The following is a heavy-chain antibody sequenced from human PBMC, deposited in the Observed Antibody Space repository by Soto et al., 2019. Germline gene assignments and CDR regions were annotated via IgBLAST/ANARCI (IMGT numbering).Heavy chain of an antibody. J-gene: IGHJ4*02. CDR2: ITSSGDSI. V-gene: IGHV3-48*02. CDR3: ARLPKGSRVTS. CDR1: GFRFSDHS. Sequence: PGGSRRLSCVASGFRFSDHSMNWVRQAPGKGLEWVSYITSSGDSIYYADSVKGRFTVSRDNAKNSLFLQMNSLRDEDTAVYYCARLPKGSRVTSWGQGTLVTVSS. D-gene: IGHD4-17*01.